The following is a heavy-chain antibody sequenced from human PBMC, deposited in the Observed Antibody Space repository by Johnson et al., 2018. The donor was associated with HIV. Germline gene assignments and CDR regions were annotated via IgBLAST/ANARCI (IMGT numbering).Heavy chain of an antibody. CDR2: IYSGGST. CDR1: GLTVSSNY. CDR3: AKGEAQEGWIQLQSYAFDF. D-gene: IGHD5-18*01. J-gene: IGHJ3*01. Sequence: VQLVESGGGLVQPGGSLRLSCAASGLTVSSNYMSWVRQAPGKGLEWVSIIYSGGSTYYADSVKGRFTISRDNSKNSLYLQMNSLRVEDTALYYCAKGEAQEGWIQLQSYAFDFWGRGTMVTVSS. V-gene: IGHV3-66*01.